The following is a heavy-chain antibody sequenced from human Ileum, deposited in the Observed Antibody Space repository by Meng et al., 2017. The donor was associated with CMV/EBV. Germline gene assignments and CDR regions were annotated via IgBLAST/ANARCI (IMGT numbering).Heavy chain of an antibody. CDR2: TNEDGSDK. D-gene: IGHD2-8*01. CDR1: GFTVSNNY. V-gene: IGHV3-7*01. CDR3: ASTGPLYGLYFCY. J-gene: IGHJ4*02. Sequence: GESLKISCAASGFTVSNNYMSWVRQAPGKGLEWVAKTNEDGSDKYYVDSVKGRFTIFRDNAKNSVYLQMNSLRAEDTAVYYCASTGPLYGLYFCYWGQGTLVTVSS.